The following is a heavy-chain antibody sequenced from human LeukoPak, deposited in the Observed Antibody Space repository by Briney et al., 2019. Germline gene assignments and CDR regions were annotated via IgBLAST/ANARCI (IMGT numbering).Heavy chain of an antibody. J-gene: IGHJ4*02. Sequence: GGSLRLSCTASGFTFGDYAMNWVRQAPGKGLEWVGFIRSKTYGGAPEYAASVKGRFSISRDDSKSIAYLQMNSLKTEDTAVYYCTRDSRAYYDSSATWGQGTLVTVSS. CDR2: IRSKTYGGAP. CDR3: TRDSRAYYDSSAT. D-gene: IGHD3-22*01. V-gene: IGHV3-49*04. CDR1: GFTFGDYA.